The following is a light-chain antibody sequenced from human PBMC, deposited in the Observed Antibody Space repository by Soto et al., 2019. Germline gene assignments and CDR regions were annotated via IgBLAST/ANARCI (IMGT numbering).Light chain of an antibody. Sequence: QPVLTQPPSASGTPGQRVTISCSGSSSNIGSNYVYWYQQLPGTAPKLIIYRNNQRPSGVPDRFSGSKSGTSASLAISGLRSEDEADYYCAAWDDSLVVFGGGTQLTVL. J-gene: IGLJ2*01. CDR1: SSNIGSNY. CDR3: AAWDDSLVV. CDR2: RNN. V-gene: IGLV1-47*01.